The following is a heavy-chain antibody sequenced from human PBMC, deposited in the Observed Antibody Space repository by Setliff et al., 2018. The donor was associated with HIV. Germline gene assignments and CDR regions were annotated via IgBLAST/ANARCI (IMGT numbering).Heavy chain of an antibody. V-gene: IGHV1-69*06. CDR1: GCTFSRHA. CDR2: IIPIFGTA. CDR3: AREGFCGKRGSFGYYGMDV. Sequence: SVKVSCKASGCTFSRHAICWVRQAPGQRLEWMGGIIPIFGTANYAQKLQGRVTMTADKSTSTAYMELSSLRSEDTAVYYCAREGFCGKRGSFGYYGMDVWGQGTTVTVSS. D-gene: IGHD1-26*01. J-gene: IGHJ6*02.